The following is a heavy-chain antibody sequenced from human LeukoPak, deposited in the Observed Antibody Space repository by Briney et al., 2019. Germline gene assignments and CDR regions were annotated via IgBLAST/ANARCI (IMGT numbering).Heavy chain of an antibody. J-gene: IGHJ4*02. CDR3: ARRSPNSGWPD. V-gene: IGHV4-39*01. CDR2: MYYTGRT. Sequence: SETLSLTCTVSNGSISTSSFCGGWIRQPPGKGLEWIGSMYYTGRTYYNPSLKSRVTISVDTSKNQFPLKLSSVTAADTAVYYCARRSPNSGWPDWGQGTLVTVSS. D-gene: IGHD5-12*01. CDR1: NGSISTSSFC.